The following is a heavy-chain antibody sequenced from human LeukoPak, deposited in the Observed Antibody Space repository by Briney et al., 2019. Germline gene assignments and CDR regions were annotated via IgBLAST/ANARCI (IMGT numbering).Heavy chain of an antibody. J-gene: IGHJ4*02. Sequence: GGSLRLSCAASGFTFSTYWMHWVRQAPGKGLVWVSRINSDGSSTSYADSVKGRFTISRDNAKTTLYLQMNSLRAEDTAMYYCARGPFGGGYAWGQGTLVTVSS. CDR2: INSDGSST. V-gene: IGHV3-74*01. D-gene: IGHD5-12*01. CDR3: ARGPFGGGYA. CDR1: GFTFSTYW.